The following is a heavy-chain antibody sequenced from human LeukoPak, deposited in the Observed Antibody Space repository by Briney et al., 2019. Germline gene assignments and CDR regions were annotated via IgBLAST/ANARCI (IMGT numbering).Heavy chain of an antibody. CDR2: VSTNGGST. D-gene: IGHD5-18*01. CDR1: GFSFSNYV. Sequence: GGSLRLSCSASGFSFSNYVMLWVRQAPGKGLEYVSSVSTNGGSTYYADSVKGRFTISRDNSKNTLYLQMNSLRAEDTAVYYCAKEKIQLWLPVDYWGQGTLVTVSS. V-gene: IGHV3-64*04. CDR3: AKEKIQLWLPVDY. J-gene: IGHJ4*02.